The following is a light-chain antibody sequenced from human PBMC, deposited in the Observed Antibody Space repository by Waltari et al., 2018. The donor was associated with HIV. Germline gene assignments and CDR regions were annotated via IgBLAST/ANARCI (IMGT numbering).Light chain of an antibody. V-gene: IGLV1-40*01. Sequence: QSVLTQPPSVSGAPGQRVTISCTGKRSNIAAGYDVHWYKHLPGTAPKLLIYGDRNRPSGVPDRFSASRSDTSASLAITGLQAEDEADYYCQSYDRSLSGSFVFGTGTKVTVL. J-gene: IGLJ1*01. CDR3: QSYDRSLSGSFV. CDR2: GDR. CDR1: RSNIAAGYD.